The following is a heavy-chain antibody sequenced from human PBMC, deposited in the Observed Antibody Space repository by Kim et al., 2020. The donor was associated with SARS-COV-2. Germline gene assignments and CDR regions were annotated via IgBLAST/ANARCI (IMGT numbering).Heavy chain of an antibody. D-gene: IGHD3-22*01. V-gene: IGHV4-59*13. CDR3: TRVRMHYYDSDGNHSPYDASDI. CDR2: IYYSGST. Sequence: SETLSLTCSVSGDSLNSYYWSWIRQPPGKGLEWIGHIYYSGSTNYNPSLKSRVSMSVDSSKNQFSLRVNSVTAADTAVYYCTRVRMHYYDSDGNHSPYDASDIWGQGTLVTVS. CDR1: GDSLNSYY. J-gene: IGHJ3*02.